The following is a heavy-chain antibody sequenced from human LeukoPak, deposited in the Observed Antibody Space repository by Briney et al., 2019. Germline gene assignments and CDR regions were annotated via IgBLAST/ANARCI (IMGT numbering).Heavy chain of an antibody. D-gene: IGHD5-24*01. CDR1: GYSFTTYW. V-gene: IGHV5-51*01. CDR2: IYPGNSDT. Sequence: GESLTISCKGSGYSFTTYWIGWVRQMPGKGLEYMGVIYPGNSDTRYSPSFQGQVTISADKSISTAYLQWSSLKASDTAVYYCARRANKDGYNYDYYDYWGQGTLVSVSS. CDR3: ARRANKDGYNYDYYDY. J-gene: IGHJ4*02.